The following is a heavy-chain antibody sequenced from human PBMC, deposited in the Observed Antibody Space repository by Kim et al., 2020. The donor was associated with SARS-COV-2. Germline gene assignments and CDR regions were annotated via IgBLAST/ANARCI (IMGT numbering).Heavy chain of an antibody. CDR3: AKDYYDSSGRTHYYYGMEV. CDR2: ISGSGGST. Sequence: GGSLRLSCAASGFTFSSYAMSWVRQAPGKGLEWVSAISGSGGSTYYADSVKGRFTISRDNSKNTLYLQMNSLRAEDTAVYYCAKDYYDSSGRTHYYYGMEVWGQGTTVTVSS. D-gene: IGHD3-22*01. J-gene: IGHJ6*02. CDR1: GFTFSSYA. V-gene: IGHV3-23*01.